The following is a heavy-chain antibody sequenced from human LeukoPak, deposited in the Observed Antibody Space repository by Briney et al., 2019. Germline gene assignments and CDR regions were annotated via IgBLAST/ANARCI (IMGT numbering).Heavy chain of an antibody. CDR3: ARLGFSNSGSYLAPSDY. J-gene: IGHJ4*02. CDR2: IYYSGGT. D-gene: IGHD1-26*01. V-gene: IGHV4-59*08. Sequence: SETLSLTRTVSGGSISRYCWSWIRQPPGKGLEWMGCIYYSGGTNYNPSLKIRLTISVDTSKNQFSLKLSSVTAADTAVYYCARLGFSNSGSYLAPSDYWGQGTLVTVSS. CDR1: GGSISRYC.